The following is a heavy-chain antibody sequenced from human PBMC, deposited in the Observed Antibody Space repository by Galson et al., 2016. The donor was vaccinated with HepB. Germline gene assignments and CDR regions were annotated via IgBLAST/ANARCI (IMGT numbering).Heavy chain of an antibody. D-gene: IGHD3-9*01. J-gene: IGHJ4*02. CDR1: GFKFDDYG. Sequence: SLRLSCAASGFKFDDYGMSWVRQAPGKGLEWVSGINWNGGSTGYVDSVKGRFTISRDHAKNSLYLQMNCLRAEDKALYYCARATPYYDILTGYYNYYFDHWCQGTLVTVSS. V-gene: IGHV3-20*04. CDR3: ARATPYYDILTGYYNYYFDH. CDR2: INWNGGST.